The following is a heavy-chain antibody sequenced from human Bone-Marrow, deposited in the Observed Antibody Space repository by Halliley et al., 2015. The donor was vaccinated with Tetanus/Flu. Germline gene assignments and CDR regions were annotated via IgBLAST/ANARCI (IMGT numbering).Heavy chain of an antibody. J-gene: IGHJ6*02. D-gene: IGHD6-13*01. CDR3: ARINIATADYGLDV. V-gene: IGHV2-70*01. Sequence: LVKPTQTLTLTCTFSGFSLSSSGMCVSWIRQPPGKALEWLALIDWEDDKHYSKSLKARLTISKGTSKNQVVLTLTNMDPVDTATYYCARINIATADYGLDVWGQGTTVTVSS. CDR1: GFSLSSSGMC. CDR2: IDWEDDK.